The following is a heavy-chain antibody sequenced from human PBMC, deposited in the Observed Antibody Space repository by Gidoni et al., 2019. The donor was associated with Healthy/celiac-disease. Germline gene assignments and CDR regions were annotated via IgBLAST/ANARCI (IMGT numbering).Heavy chain of an antibody. V-gene: IGHV4-39*01. J-gene: IGHJ6*02. D-gene: IGHD6-6*01. Sequence: QLQLQESGPRLVTPSETLSLTCTVSGGSISSSSYYWGWVRQPPGKGLEWIGSIYYSGSTHYNPSLKSRVNRSVDTSKNQFSLKLSSVTAADTAVYYCARRGSSSSGSYYGMDVWGQGTTVTVSS. CDR1: GGSISSSSYY. CDR2: IYYSGST. CDR3: ARRGSSSSGSYYGMDV.